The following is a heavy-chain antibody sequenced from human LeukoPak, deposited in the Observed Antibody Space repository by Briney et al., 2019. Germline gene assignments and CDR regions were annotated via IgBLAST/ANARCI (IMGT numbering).Heavy chain of an antibody. J-gene: IGHJ6*02. Sequence: GGSLRLSCAASGFTFSRSDMSWIRQTPGKGLEWVSATSSSGGNTFTADSVKGRFTISRDNSKNTVFLQMNSLRVEDTAVYYCARYSTFYGMDVWGQGTTVTVSS. CDR1: GFTFSRSD. V-gene: IGHV3-23*01. CDR3: ARYSTFYGMDV. CDR2: TSSSGGNT. D-gene: IGHD6-13*01.